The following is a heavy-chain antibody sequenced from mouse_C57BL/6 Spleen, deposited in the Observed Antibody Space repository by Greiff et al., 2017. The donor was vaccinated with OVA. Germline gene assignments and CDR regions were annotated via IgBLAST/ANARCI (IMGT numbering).Heavy chain of an antibody. CDR3: AREGYYYRYFDV. CDR2: ISYDGSN. V-gene: IGHV3-6*01. J-gene: IGHJ1*03. D-gene: IGHD1-1*01. Sequence: EVQLQESGPGLVKPSQSLSLTCSVTGYSITSGYYWNWIRQFPGNKLEWMGYISYDGSNNYNPSLKNRISITRDTSKNQFFLKLNSVTTEDTATYYCAREGYYYRYFDVWGTGTTVTVSS. CDR1: GYSITSGYY.